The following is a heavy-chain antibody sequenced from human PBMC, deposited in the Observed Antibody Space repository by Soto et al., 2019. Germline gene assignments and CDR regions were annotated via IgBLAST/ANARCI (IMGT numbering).Heavy chain of an antibody. Sequence: EVQLVESGGGLVKPGGSVRLSCAASGFTFSNAWMNWVRQAPGKGLEWVGRIKSKTDGGTTDYAAPVKGRFTISRDDSKNTLYLQMNSLKTEDTAAYYCTTEGWPIITDHYWGQGTLVTVSS. CDR3: TTEGWPIITDHY. V-gene: IGHV3-15*07. CDR2: IKSKTDGGTT. D-gene: IGHD6-19*01. CDR1: GFTFSNAW. J-gene: IGHJ4*02.